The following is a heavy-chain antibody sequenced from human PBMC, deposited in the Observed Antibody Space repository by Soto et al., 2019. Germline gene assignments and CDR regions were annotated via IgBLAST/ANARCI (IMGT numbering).Heavy chain of an antibody. D-gene: IGHD6-19*01. CDR3: AKDLDSSGWYGSYAYYYYYGMDV. CDR1: GFTFSSYG. V-gene: IGHV3-30*18. Sequence: QVQLVESGGGVVQPGRSLRLSCAASGFTFSSYGMHWVRQAPGKGLEWVAVISYDGSNKYYADSVKGRFTISRDNSKNTLDLQMNSLRAEDTAVYYCAKDLDSSGWYGSYAYYYYYGMDVWGQGTTVTVSS. J-gene: IGHJ6*02. CDR2: ISYDGSNK.